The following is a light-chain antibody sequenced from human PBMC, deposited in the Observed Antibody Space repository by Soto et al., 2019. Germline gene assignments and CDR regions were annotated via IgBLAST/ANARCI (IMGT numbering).Light chain of an antibody. Sequence: DIQMTQSPSSQSASLGDRVTVTCRASQSISTYLNWFQQRPGKAPKLLIYGAYTLQDGVPSRFSGSGSETEFTLTISSLQPEDFATYYCQQSFGAPRTFGQGTRVDIK. CDR1: QSISTY. CDR3: QQSFGAPRT. CDR2: GAY. V-gene: IGKV1-39*01. J-gene: IGKJ1*01.